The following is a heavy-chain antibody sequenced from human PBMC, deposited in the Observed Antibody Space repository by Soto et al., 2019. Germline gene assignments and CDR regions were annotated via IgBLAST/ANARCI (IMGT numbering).Heavy chain of an antibody. V-gene: IGHV4-34*01. CDR2: INHSGSA. J-gene: IGHJ5*02. CDR1: GGSFSGYY. D-gene: IGHD3-10*01. Sequence: SETLSLTCAVYGGSFSGYYWSWIRQPPGKGLEWIGEINHSGSANYHPSLKSRVTISIDTSKNQFSLSLRSVNAADTAVYYCARGGFYGSGSYHWSWFDPWGQGTLVTVSS. CDR3: ARGGFYGSGSYHWSWFDP.